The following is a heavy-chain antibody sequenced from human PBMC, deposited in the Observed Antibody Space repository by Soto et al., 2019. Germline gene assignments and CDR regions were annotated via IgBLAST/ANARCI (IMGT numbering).Heavy chain of an antibody. J-gene: IGHJ6*02. CDR3: AKDMEGYYYGMDV. CDR2: ISWNSGSI. CDR1: GFTFDDYA. V-gene: IGHV3-9*01. D-gene: IGHD1-1*01. Sequence: EVQLVESGGGLVQPGRSLRLSCAASGFTFDDYAMHWVRQAPGKGLEWVSGISWNSGSIGYADSVKGRFTISRDNAKNSLYLKMNSLRAEDTALYYCAKDMEGYYYGMDVWGHGTTVTVSS.